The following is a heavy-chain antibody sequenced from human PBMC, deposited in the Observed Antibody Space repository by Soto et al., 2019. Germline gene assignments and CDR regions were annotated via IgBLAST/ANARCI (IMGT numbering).Heavy chain of an antibody. V-gene: IGHV3-23*01. D-gene: IGHD3-3*01. Sequence: GGSLRLSCAASVFTFSSYGMHWVRQAPGKGLEWVSAISGSGGSTCYADSVKGRFTISRDNSKNTLFLQMNSLRAEDTAVYYCAKVGYDFWSGYYDRRQGMDVWGQGTTVTVSS. CDR2: ISGSGGST. CDR1: VFTFSSYG. CDR3: AKVGYDFWSGYYDRRQGMDV. J-gene: IGHJ6*02.